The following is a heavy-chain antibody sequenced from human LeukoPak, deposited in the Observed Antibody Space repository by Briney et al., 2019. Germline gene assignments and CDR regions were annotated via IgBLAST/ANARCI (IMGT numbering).Heavy chain of an antibody. CDR2: ISTSGSTN. J-gene: IGHJ4*02. CDR3: VRGWASDY. V-gene: IGHV3-48*03. D-gene: IGHD5-24*01. CDR1: GFIFSSYE. Sequence: GGSLRLSSAASGFIFSSYEMKWVRQAPGKGLEWVSYISTSGSTNYYADSVKGRFTISRDNAKSSLYLQMNSLRAEDTAVYYCVRGWASDYWGQGGLVTVSS.